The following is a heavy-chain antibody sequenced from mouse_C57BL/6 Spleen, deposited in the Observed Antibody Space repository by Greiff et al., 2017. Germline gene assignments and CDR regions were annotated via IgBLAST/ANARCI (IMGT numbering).Heavy chain of an antibody. CDR1: GYSITSGYY. V-gene: IGHV3-6*01. J-gene: IGHJ2*01. Sequence: EVKLQESGPGLVKPSQSLSLTRSVTGYSITSGYYWNWIRQFPGNKLEWMGYISYDGSNNYNPSLKNRISITRDTSKNQFFLKLNSVTTEDTATYYCARDHPSTMVDYWGQGTTLTVSS. D-gene: IGHD2-13*01. CDR3: ARDHPSTMVDY. CDR2: ISYDGSN.